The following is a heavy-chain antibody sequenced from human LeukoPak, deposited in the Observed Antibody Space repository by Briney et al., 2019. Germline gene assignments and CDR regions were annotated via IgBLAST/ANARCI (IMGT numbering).Heavy chain of an antibody. CDR1: GGSISSGSYY. D-gene: IGHD5-18*01. CDR3: ARGYSYGSSVMDV. CDR2: IYTTGST. Sequence: SETLSLTCSVSGGSISSGSYYWSWIRQPAGKGLEWIGRIYTTGSTNYNPSLKSRVTISVDTSENQFSLRLSSVTAADTAVYYCARGYSYGSSVMDVWGKGTTVTVSS. J-gene: IGHJ6*03. V-gene: IGHV4-61*02.